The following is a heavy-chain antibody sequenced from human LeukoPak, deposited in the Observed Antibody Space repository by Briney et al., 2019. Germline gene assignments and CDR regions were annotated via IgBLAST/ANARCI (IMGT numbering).Heavy chain of an antibody. J-gene: IGHJ4*02. CDR2: IRYDGSNK. CDR1: EFTFSSYG. D-gene: IGHD3-22*01. V-gene: IGHV3-30*02. Sequence: GGSLRLSCAASEFTFSSYGMHWVRQAPGKGLQWVAFIRYDGSNKYYADSVKGRFTISSDNSKNTLYLQMNSLRAEDTAVYYCAKDRAHYYYDSSGYPPHWGQGTLVTVSS. CDR3: AKDRAHYYYDSSGYPPH.